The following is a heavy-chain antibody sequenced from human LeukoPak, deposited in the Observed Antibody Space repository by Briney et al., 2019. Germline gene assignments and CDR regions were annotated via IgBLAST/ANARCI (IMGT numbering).Heavy chain of an antibody. J-gene: IGHJ4*02. CDR1: GFTFSDYY. Sequence: GGSLRLSCAASGFTFSDYYMSWIRQAPGKGLEWVSYISSSGSTIYYADSVKGRFTISRDNAKNSLYLQMNSLRAEDMALYYCAKAYSSSWYYFDYWGQGTLVTVSS. CDR3: AKAYSSSWYYFDY. CDR2: ISSSGSTI. D-gene: IGHD6-13*01. V-gene: IGHV3-11*01.